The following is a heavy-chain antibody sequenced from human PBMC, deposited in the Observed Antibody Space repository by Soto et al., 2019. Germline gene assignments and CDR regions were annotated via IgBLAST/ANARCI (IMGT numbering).Heavy chain of an antibody. Sequence: SETLSLTCTVSGGSISSSSYYWGWIRQPPGKGLEWIGSIYYSGSTYYNPSLKSRVTISVDTSKNQFSLKLSSVTAADTAVYYCAGRYCSSTSCYFFDYWGQGTLVTVSS. CDR3: AGRYCSSTSCYFFDY. CDR2: IYYSGST. J-gene: IGHJ4*02. CDR1: GGSISSSSYY. V-gene: IGHV4-39*01. D-gene: IGHD2-2*01.